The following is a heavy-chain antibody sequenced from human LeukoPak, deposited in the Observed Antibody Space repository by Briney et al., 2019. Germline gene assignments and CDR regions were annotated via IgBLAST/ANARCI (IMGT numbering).Heavy chain of an antibody. V-gene: IGHV4-59*01. J-gene: IGHJ5*02. D-gene: IGHD1-26*01. CDR3: ARESSYLQGWRVGDWFDP. CDR2: IYDSGST. Sequence: ETLSLTCTVSGGSISSYFWNWIRQPPGKGLEWIGSIYDSGSTNYNPSLKSRVTMSVDMSNNQFSLKLGSVTAADTAVYYCARESSYLQGWRVGDWFDPWGQGTLVTVSS. CDR1: GGSISSYF.